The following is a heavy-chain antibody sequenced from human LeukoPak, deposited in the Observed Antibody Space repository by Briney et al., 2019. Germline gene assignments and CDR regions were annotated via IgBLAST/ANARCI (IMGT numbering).Heavy chain of an antibody. CDR3: ARGEGARGYSYGEVPAAAYAFDI. J-gene: IGHJ3*02. Sequence: PSETLSLTCTVSGGSISSYYWSWIRQPPGKGLEWIGYIYYSGSTNYNPSLKSRVTISVDTSKNQFSLKLSSVTAADTAVYYCARGEGARGYSYGEVPAAAYAFDIWGQGTMVTVSS. CDR1: GGSISSYY. CDR2: IYYSGST. D-gene: IGHD5-18*01. V-gene: IGHV4-59*01.